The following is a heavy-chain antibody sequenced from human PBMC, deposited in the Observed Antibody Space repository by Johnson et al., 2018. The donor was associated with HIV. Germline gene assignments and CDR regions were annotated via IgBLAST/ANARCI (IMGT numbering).Heavy chain of an antibody. Sequence: QVQLVESGGGVVQPGRSLRVSCGTSGFTFSSYDMHWVRQAPGKGLEWVAVISYDGSHKYYADSLRGRFTISRDNSKNTLYLQMNSLRAEDTAVYYLARSLGVVGAIGKGAFDIWGQGTKVTVSS. CDR2: ISYDGSHK. CDR1: GFTFSSYD. V-gene: IGHV3-30*03. CDR3: ARSLGVVGAIGKGAFDI. D-gene: IGHD1-26*01. J-gene: IGHJ3*02.